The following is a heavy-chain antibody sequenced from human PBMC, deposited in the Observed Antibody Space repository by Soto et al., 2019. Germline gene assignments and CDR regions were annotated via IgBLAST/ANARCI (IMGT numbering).Heavy chain of an antibody. J-gene: IGHJ4*02. CDR3: ARGGPPRGLYFDY. D-gene: IGHD3-10*01. V-gene: IGHV3-7*03. CDR2: IKQDGSEK. CDR1: GFTFSSYW. Sequence: GGSLRLSCAASGFTFSSYWMSWVRQAPGKGLEWVANIKQDGSEKYYVDSVKGRFTISRDNAKNSLYLQMNSLRAEDTAVYYCARGGPPRGLYFDYWGQGTLVTVSS.